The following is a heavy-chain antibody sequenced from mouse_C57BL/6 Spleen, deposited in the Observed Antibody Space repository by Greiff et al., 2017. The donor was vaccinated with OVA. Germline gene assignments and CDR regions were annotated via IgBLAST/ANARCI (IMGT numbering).Heavy chain of an antibody. CDR2: ISDGGSYT. Sequence: EVKLMESGGGLVKPGGSLKLSCAASGFTFSSYAMSWVRQTPEKRLEWVATISDGGSYTYYPDNVKGRFTISRDNAKNNLYLQMSHLKSEDTAMYYCAKVLYYGSSLFYAMDYWGQGTSVTVSS. CDR3: AKVLYYGSSLFYAMDY. CDR1: GFTFSSYA. D-gene: IGHD1-1*01. V-gene: IGHV5-4*03. J-gene: IGHJ4*01.